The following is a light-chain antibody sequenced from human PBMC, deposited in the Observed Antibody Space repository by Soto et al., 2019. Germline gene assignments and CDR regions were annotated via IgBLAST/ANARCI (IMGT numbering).Light chain of an antibody. CDR2: ENN. Sequence: QSVLTQPPSVSAATGQTVTISCSGTSSNIGNNYVSWYQQFPGAAPKLLIYENNKRPSGIPDRFSGSKSGTSATLGITGLQTGDEADYYCGTWHSSLSTWVFGGGTKLTVL. CDR1: SSNIGNNY. V-gene: IGLV1-51*02. CDR3: GTWHSSLSTWV. J-gene: IGLJ3*02.